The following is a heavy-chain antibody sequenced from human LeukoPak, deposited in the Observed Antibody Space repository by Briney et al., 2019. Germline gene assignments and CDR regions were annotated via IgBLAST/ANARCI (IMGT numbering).Heavy chain of an antibody. J-gene: IGHJ4*02. D-gene: IGHD3-22*01. CDR1: GFSLSTSGMC. Sequence: SGPELVKPTQTLTLTCTFSGFSLSTSGMCVSWIRQPPGKALEWLARIDWDDDKYYSTSLKTRLTISKDTSKNQVVLTMTNMDPVDTATYYCARMSDSSGYYYYFDYWGQGTLVTVSS. CDR2: IDWDDDK. CDR3: ARMSDSSGYYYYFDY. V-gene: IGHV2-70*11.